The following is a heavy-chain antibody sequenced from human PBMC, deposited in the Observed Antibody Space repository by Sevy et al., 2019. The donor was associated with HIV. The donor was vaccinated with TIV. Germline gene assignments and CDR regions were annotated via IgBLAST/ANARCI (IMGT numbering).Heavy chain of an antibody. CDR3: ARGGWDIVVVPAAFDI. Sequence: GGSLRLSCAASGFTFSGYTLHWVRQAPGKGLEWVAVISFDGSNKYYVDSVKGRFTISRDNSKNTLYLQMNSLRPEVTAVYYCARGGWDIVVVPAAFDIWGQGTMVTVSS. CDR1: GFTFSGYT. J-gene: IGHJ3*02. CDR2: ISFDGSNK. V-gene: IGHV3-30-3*01. D-gene: IGHD2-2*01.